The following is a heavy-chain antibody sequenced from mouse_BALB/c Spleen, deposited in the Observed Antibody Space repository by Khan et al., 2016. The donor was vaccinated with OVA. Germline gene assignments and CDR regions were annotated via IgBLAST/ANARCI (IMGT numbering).Heavy chain of an antibody. CDR1: GFSLSDYG. Sequence: QVQLQQSGPGLVAPSQSLSITCTVSGFSLSDYGVSWIRQPPGKGLEWLGVIWGGGSTYYNSALKSRLSISKDNSKSQVFLQINSLQTDDTAKYYWAKGLWSYYLALDYWGQGTSVTVSS. V-gene: IGHV2-6-5*01. CDR3: AKGLWSYYLALDY. D-gene: IGHD1-1*02. CDR2: IWGGGST. J-gene: IGHJ4*01.